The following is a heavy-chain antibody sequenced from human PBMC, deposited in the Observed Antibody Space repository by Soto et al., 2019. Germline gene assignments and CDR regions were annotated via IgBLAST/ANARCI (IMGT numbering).Heavy chain of an antibody. D-gene: IGHD3-16*01. CDR3: ARRGYYDYICGSLDAFDI. J-gene: IGHJ3*02. CDR1: AGSISPSSYY. CDR2: IYYSGST. Sequence: SATLSLTCTVSAGSISPSSYYWGRLRQPPGKGLEWIGSIYYSGSTYYNPSLKSRVTISVDTSKNQFSLKLSSVTAADTAVYSCARRGYYDYICGSLDAFDIWGQGTMVT. V-gene: IGHV4-39*01.